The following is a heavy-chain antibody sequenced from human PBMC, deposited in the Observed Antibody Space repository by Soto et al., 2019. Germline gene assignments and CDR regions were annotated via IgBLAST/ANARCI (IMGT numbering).Heavy chain of an antibody. CDR3: ARKNDYGDFDS. J-gene: IGHJ5*01. V-gene: IGHV1-18*01. CDR2: ISAYSGNT. D-gene: IGHD4-17*01. CDR1: GYTFTSYG. Sequence: GXSVKVSCKASGYTFTSYGISWVRQAPGQGLEWMGWISAYSGNTNYAQKLQGRVTMTTDTSTSTAYMDLRSLRSDDTAVYYCARKNDYGDFDSWGQGNLVTVSS.